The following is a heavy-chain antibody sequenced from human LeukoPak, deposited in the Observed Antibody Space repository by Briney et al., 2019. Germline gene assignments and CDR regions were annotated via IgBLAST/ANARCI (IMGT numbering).Heavy chain of an antibody. CDR2: LNPNSGGT. V-gene: IGHV1-2*02. Sequence: ASVTVSCKASGYTFTDYYIHWVRQAPGQGLEWMGWLNPNSGGTDSAQKFQGRVTVTRDTSISTAYMELSSLRSDDTAVYYCARDHGTVPAANSPDYWGQGTLVTVSS. J-gene: IGHJ4*02. CDR3: ARDHGTVPAANSPDY. D-gene: IGHD2-2*01. CDR1: GYTFTDYY.